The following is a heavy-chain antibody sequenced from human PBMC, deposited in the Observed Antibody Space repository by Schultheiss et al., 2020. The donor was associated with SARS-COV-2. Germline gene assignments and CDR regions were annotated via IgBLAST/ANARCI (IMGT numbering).Heavy chain of an antibody. V-gene: IGHV3-48*01. CDR3: ARGCSSTSCYRYGMDV. CDR2: ISSSGSTI. D-gene: IGHD2-2*01. J-gene: IGHJ6*02. Sequence: GGSLRLSCAASGFTFSNAWMNWVRQAPGKGLEWVSYISSSGSTIYYADSVKGRFTISRDNSKNTLYLQMNSLRAEDTAVYYCARGCSSTSCYRYGMDVWGQGTTVTVSS. CDR1: GFTFSNAW.